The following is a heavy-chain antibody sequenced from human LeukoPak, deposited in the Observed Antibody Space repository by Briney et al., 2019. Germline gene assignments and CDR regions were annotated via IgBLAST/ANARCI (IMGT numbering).Heavy chain of an antibody. CDR2: ISWDGTT. Sequence: PGGSLRLSCAASGFTFEDYTMHWVRQVPGKTLEWVSLISWDGTTYYTDSVKVRFTISRDNNKDSLYLQMDTLRSEDTAFYYCVKDLSYESSGSFFDYWGQGTLVTVSS. V-gene: IGHV3-43*01. CDR3: VKDLSYESSGSFFDY. J-gene: IGHJ4*02. CDR1: GFTFEDYT. D-gene: IGHD3-22*01.